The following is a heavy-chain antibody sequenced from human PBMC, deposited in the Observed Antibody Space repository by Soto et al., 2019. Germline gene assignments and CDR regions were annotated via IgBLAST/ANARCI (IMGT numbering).Heavy chain of an antibody. V-gene: IGHV1-2*04. D-gene: IGHD6-6*01. CDR1: GYTFTGYY. J-gene: IGHJ6*01. CDR3: ARDGQYSSSYYYYGMDV. Sequence: ASVKVSCKASGYTFTGYYMHWVRQTPGQGLEWMGWINPNSGGTNYAQKFQGWVTMTRDTSISTAYMELSRLRSDDTAVYYCARDGQYSSSYYYYGMDVWGKGPRSPSPQ. CDR2: INPNSGGT.